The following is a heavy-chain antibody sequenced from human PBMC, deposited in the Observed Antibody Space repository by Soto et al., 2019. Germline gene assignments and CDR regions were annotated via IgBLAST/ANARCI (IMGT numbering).Heavy chain of an antibody. D-gene: IGHD6-13*01. V-gene: IGHV4-61*01. CDR3: AREGAAGRYYYGMDV. J-gene: IGHJ6*02. CDR1: GGSVSSGSYY. Sequence: QVQLQESGPGLVKPSETLSLTCTDSGGSVSSGSYYWSWIRQPPGKGLEWIGYIYYSGSTNYNPSLKSRVTISVDTSKNQFSLKLSSVTAADTAVYYCAREGAAGRYYYGMDVWGQGTTVTVSS. CDR2: IYYSGST.